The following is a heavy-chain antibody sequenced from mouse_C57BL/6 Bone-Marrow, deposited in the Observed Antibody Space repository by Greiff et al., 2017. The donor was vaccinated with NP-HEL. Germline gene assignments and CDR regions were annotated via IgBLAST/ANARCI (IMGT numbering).Heavy chain of an antibody. CDR2: IWSDGST. CDR3: ARHGQGYYGSSYGYFDV. Sequence: VQGVESGPGLVAPSHSLSITCTVSGFSLTSYGVHWVRQPPGKGLEWLVVIWSDGSTTYNSALKSRLSISKDNSKSQVFLKMNSLQTDDTAMYYCARHGQGYYGSSYGYFDVWGTGTTVTVSS. CDR1: GFSLTSYG. D-gene: IGHD1-1*01. J-gene: IGHJ1*03. V-gene: IGHV2-6-1*01.